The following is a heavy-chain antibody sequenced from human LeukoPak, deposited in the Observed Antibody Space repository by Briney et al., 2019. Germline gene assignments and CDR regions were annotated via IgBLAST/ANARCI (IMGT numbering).Heavy chain of an antibody. CDR1: GGSISSYY. V-gene: IGHV4-4*07. D-gene: IGHD6-13*01. CDR2: IYTSGST. Sequence: SETLSLTCTVSGGSISSYYWSWIRQPAGKGLEWIGRIYTSGSTNYNPSLKSRVTISVDTSKNQFSLKLSSVTAADTAVYYCARARNIAAAGTYAFDIWGQGTMVTVSP. J-gene: IGHJ3*02. CDR3: ARARNIAAAGTYAFDI.